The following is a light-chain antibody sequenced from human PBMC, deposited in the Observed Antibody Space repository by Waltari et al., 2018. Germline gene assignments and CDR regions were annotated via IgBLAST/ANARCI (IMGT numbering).Light chain of an antibody. CDR1: SPNARAPLD. Sequence: QSVFTQPPSVSGAPGQRVTIPSTGSSPNARAPLDSHLYQQLPGGGPKLLIYDNNNRASGVPYRFSGSKSGMSASLVITGLQPEDEADYYCQSYDSSLSGHVVFGGGTKLTVL. V-gene: IGLV1-40*01. CDR3: QSYDSSLSGHVV. J-gene: IGLJ2*01. CDR2: DNN.